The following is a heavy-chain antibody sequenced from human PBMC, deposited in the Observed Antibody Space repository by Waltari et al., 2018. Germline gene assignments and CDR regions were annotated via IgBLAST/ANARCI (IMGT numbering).Heavy chain of an antibody. J-gene: IGHJ5*02. CDR1: GGTFSSYA. CDR2: IIPIRGIA. Sequence: QVQLVQSGAEVKKPGSSVKVSCKASGGTFSSYAISWVRQAPGQGLEWMGGIIPIRGIANYAQKFQGRVTSTADESTSTAYIELSSLRSEDTAVYYCAREPYCSSTSCYSIGWFDPWGQGTLVTVSS. V-gene: IGHV1-69*04. CDR3: AREPYCSSTSCYSIGWFDP. D-gene: IGHD2-2*02.